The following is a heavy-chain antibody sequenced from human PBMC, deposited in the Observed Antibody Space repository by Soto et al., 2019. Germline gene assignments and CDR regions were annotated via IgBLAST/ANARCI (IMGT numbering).Heavy chain of an antibody. V-gene: IGHV3-23*01. CDR2: ISGSGGST. D-gene: IGHD6-13*01. CDR1: GFTFSSHD. Sequence: EVQLLESGGGLVQPGGSLRLSCAASGFTFSSHDMSWVRQAPGKGLEWVAGISGSGGSTYYADSEKGPSTIARDNPKNMLYLKMNSLRADDPPVYYCANDHEYSNIWLYSNAGFAPWGQGTLVTVSS. CDR3: ANDHEYSNIWLYSNAGFAP. J-gene: IGHJ5*02.